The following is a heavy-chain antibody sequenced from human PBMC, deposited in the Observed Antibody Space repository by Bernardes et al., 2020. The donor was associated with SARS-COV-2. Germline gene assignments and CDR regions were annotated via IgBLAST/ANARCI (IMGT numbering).Heavy chain of an antibody. J-gene: IGHJ4*02. D-gene: IGHD7-27*01. Sequence: ASVKVSCKASGYTFTGYYMHWVRQAPGQGLEWMGWINPNSGGTNYAQKFQGRVTMTRDTSISTAYMELSRLRSDDTAVYYCARVLNWGFHYFDYWGQGTLVTVSS. CDR3: ARVLNWGFHYFDY. V-gene: IGHV1-2*02. CDR2: INPNSGGT. CDR1: GYTFTGYY.